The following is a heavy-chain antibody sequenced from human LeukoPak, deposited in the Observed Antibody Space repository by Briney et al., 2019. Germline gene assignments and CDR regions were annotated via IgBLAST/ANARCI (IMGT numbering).Heavy chain of an antibody. CDR3: AREYHYYDSSGYYF. CDR2: ISSSSSTI. D-gene: IGHD3-22*01. Sequence: GGSLRLSCAISGFTFSGCELTWVRQAPGKGLEWVSYISSSSSTIYYTDSVKGRFTISRDNAKNSLYLQMNSLRDEDTAVYYCAREYHYYDSSGYYFWGQGTLVTVSS. J-gene: IGHJ4*02. V-gene: IGHV3-48*02. CDR1: GFTFSGCE.